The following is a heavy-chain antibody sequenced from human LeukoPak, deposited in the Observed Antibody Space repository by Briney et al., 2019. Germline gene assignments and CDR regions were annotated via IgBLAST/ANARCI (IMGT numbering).Heavy chain of an antibody. CDR1: GGSIGSFY. CDR3: ARGRPNTSVLDY. V-gene: IGHV4-4*07. Sequence: PSETLSLTCTVSGGSIGSFYWSWIRQPAGKGLEWIGHIYTTGSTNYDPSLKSRVTMSVGTSKNQFSLKLGSVTAADTAVYYCARGRPNTSVLDYWGQGALVTVSS. D-gene: IGHD2-2*02. CDR2: IYTTGST. J-gene: IGHJ4*02.